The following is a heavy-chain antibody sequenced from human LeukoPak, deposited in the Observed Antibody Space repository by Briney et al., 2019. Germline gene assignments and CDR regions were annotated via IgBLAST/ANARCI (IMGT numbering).Heavy chain of an antibody. CDR3: ARDSTGTVFDL. V-gene: IGHV3-7*04. D-gene: IGHD1-1*01. CDR1: GFTFISYW. J-gene: IGHJ4*02. CDR2: ISQDGTES. Sequence: GGSLRLSCVASGFTFISYWMTWVRQAPGKGLEWVAQISQDGTESYSVDSVRGRFTISRDNAKNSVYLQMNSLRPEDTAVYYCARDSTGTVFDLWGQGALVTVSS.